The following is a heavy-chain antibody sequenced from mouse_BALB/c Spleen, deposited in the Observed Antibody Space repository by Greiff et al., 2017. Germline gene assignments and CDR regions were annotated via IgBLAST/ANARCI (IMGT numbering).Heavy chain of an antibody. CDR2: ISSGGGST. CDR1: GFAFSSYD. CDR3: ARHRDRYDIGFAY. V-gene: IGHV5-12-1*01. J-gene: IGHJ3*01. Sequence: EVQLMESGGGLVKPGGSLKLSCAASGFAFSSYDMSWVRQTPEKRLEWVAYISSGGGSTYYPDTVKGRFTISRDNAKNTLYLQMSSLKSEDTAMYYCARHRDRYDIGFAYWGQGTLVTVSA. D-gene: IGHD2-14*01.